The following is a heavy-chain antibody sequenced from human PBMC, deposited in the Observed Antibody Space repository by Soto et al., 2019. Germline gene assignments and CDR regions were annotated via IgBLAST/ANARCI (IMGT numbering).Heavy chain of an antibody. CDR1: GGSFSGYY. CDR3: ARDFAYFDS. D-gene: IGHD3-3*01. J-gene: IGHJ4*02. V-gene: IGHV4-34*01. Sequence: SETLALTCAVDGGSFSGYYWSWIRQPPGKGLEWIGEINHSGSTNYNPALKSRVSISMDTSKNQFSLSLEFVTAADTAVYCCARDFAYFDSWGEGTLVTVSS. CDR2: INHSGST.